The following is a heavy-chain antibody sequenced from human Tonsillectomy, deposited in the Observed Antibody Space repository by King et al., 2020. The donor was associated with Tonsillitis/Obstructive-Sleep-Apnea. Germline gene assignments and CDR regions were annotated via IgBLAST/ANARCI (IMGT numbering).Heavy chain of an antibody. Sequence: VQLVESGGGLVQPGGSLRLSCAASGFTFSSYWMSWVRQAPGKGLEWVANIKQDGSEKYYVDSVKGRFTISRDNAKNSLYLQMNSLRAEDTAVYYCARVGIRLGVLSLWRPSTPKDNWFDPWGQGTLVTVSS. D-gene: IGHD3-16*02. V-gene: IGHV3-7*04. CDR1: GFTFSSYW. CDR2: IKQDGSEK. CDR3: ARVGIRLGVLSLWRPSTPKDNWFDP. J-gene: IGHJ5*02.